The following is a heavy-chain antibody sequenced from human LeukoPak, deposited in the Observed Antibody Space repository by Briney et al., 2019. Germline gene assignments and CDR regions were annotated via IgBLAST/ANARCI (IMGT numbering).Heavy chain of an antibody. V-gene: IGHV3-7*01. Sequence: PSETLSLTCTVSGGSISSGDYYWNWIRQPPGKGLEWLANINQDGSQTSYVGSVRGRLTVSRDNAKKSLYLQMNSLRPDDTAVYYCARDSTPRYSGYDRVFWGRGTLVTVSS. CDR1: GGSISSGDYY. CDR3: ARDSTPRYSGYDRVF. CDR2: INQDGSQT. J-gene: IGHJ4*02. D-gene: IGHD5-12*01.